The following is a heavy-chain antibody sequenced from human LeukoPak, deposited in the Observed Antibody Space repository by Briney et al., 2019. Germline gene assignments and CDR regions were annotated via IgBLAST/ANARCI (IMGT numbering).Heavy chain of an antibody. D-gene: IGHD3-16*01. V-gene: IGHV3-33*01. CDR1: GFSFSNYS. Sequence: GRSLRLSCAASGFSFSNYSMHWVRQAPGKGLEWLAAIFYDGSNQHYADTVKGRFTISRDNSKNTLYLQVNSLTAEDTAVYYCARDQALYFSYGDYWGQGTLVTVSS. CDR3: ARDQALYFSYGDY. CDR2: IFYDGSNQ. J-gene: IGHJ4*02.